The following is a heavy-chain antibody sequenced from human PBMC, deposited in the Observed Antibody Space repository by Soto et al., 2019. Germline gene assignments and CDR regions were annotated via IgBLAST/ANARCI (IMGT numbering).Heavy chain of an antibody. V-gene: IGHV3-48*02. Sequence: EVQLVESGGGLVQPGGSLRLSCVASGFTFDSYSMMWVRQAPGKGLEWISYITSTSLTIYYADSVRGRFTVSRDNAKNSLYLQMNSLRHEDTAVYYCARLLFFGESALGYWGQGTLVTVSP. J-gene: IGHJ4*02. CDR2: ITSTSLTI. CDR3: ARLLFFGESALGY. CDR1: GFTFDSYS. D-gene: IGHD3-10*01.